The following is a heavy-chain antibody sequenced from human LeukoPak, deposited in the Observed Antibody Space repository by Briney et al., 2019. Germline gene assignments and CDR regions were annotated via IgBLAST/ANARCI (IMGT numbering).Heavy chain of an antibody. D-gene: IGHD3-10*01. J-gene: IGHJ4*02. Sequence: ASVKVSCKASGYTFSGYYMHWVRQAPGQGLEWMGWINPNSGGTDYAQKFQGRVTMTRDTSISTAYMELSRLRSDDMAVYYGASVDHVTMLRGGNIGYFDYWGQGTPVTVSS. V-gene: IGHV1-2*02. CDR2: INPNSGGT. CDR1: GYTFSGYY. CDR3: ASVDHVTMLRGGNIGYFDY.